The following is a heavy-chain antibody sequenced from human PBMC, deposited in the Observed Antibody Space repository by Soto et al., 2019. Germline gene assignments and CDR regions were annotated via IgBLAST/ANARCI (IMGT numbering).Heavy chain of an antibody. V-gene: IGHV4-31*03. CDR2: IYYSGST. Sequence: QVQLQESGPGLVKPSQTLSLTCTVSGGSISSGGYYWSWIRQHPGKGLEWIGYIYYSGSTYYNPSLKSRVTISVDTSKNQFSLKLGSVTAADTAVYCCARIGRRYVLRWFGGFDPWGQGTLVTVSS. CDR3: ARIGRRYVLRWFGGFDP. D-gene: IGHD3-10*01. CDR1: GGSISSGGYY. J-gene: IGHJ5*02.